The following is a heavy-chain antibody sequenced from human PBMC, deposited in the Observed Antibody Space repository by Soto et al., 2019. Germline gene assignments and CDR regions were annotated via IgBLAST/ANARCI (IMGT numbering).Heavy chain of an antibody. CDR2: ISNSGTTI. D-gene: IGHD6-13*01. CDR1: GFTFSDYY. CDR3: ARDPSSNSWYVDY. Sequence: GGSLRLSCAASGFTFSDYYMGWIRQAPRKGLEWVSYISNSGTTIYYADSVKGRFTISRDNAKNSLYLQMNSLRVEDTAVYYCARDPSSNSWYVDYWGQGTLVTVSS. J-gene: IGHJ4*02. V-gene: IGHV3-11*01.